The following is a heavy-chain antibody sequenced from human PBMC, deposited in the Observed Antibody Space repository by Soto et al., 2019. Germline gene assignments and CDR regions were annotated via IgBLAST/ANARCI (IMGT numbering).Heavy chain of an antibody. V-gene: IGHV1-46*01. CDR3: ARGGYFDSSNYLAY. CDR1: ADTFTSYY. Sequence: GASVKVSCKAPADTFTSYYIHWVRQAPGHGLEWMGIINPNGGSTRFEQTFQGRITMTKDTSTSTAYMELSRMRSDDTAVYYCARGGYFDSSNYLAYWGLGTLVTVSS. D-gene: IGHD3-22*01. CDR2: INPNGGST. J-gene: IGHJ4*02.